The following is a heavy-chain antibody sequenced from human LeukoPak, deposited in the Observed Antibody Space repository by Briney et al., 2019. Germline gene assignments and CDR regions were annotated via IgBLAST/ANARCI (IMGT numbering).Heavy chain of an antibody. V-gene: IGHV3-21*01. CDR2: ISSSSSYI. J-gene: IGHJ4*02. Sequence: AGGSLRLSCAASGFTFSSYSMNWVRQAPGKGLGWVSSISSSSSYIYYADSVKGRFTISRDNAKNSPYLQMNSLRAEDTAVYYCARDTHYDFWSGYQSFDYWGQGTLVTVSS. D-gene: IGHD3-3*01. CDR3: ARDTHYDFWSGYQSFDY. CDR1: GFTFSSYS.